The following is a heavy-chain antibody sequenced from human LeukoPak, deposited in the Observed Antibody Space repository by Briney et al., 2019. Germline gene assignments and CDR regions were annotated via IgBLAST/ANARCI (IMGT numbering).Heavy chain of an antibody. CDR3: ARLGGRAAAGPRFDY. D-gene: IGHD6-13*01. Sequence: SETLSLTCTVSGGSISSSSYYWGWIRQPPGKGLEWIGSIYYSGSTYYNPSLKSRVTISVDTSKNQFSLKLSSVTAADTAVYYCARLGGRAAAGPRFDYWGQGTLVTVSP. V-gene: IGHV4-39*01. J-gene: IGHJ4*02. CDR1: GGSISSSSYY. CDR2: IYYSGST.